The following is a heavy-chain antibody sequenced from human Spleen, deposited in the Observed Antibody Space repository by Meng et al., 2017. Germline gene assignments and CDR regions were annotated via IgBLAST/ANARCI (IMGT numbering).Heavy chain of an antibody. J-gene: IGHJ4*02. CDR1: GFTFSSYA. Sequence: ELQLVEAGGGLVRPGGSLRLSCAASGFTFSSYAISWVRQAPGKGLEWVSVISGSGGSTWHADSVKGRFSISRDNSENTLYLQMNSLRVENTAVYYCTKDEFAGRLFPGHWGQGTLVTVSS. CDR3: TKDEFAGRLFPGH. CDR2: ISGSGGST. V-gene: IGHV3-23*04. D-gene: IGHD1-14*01.